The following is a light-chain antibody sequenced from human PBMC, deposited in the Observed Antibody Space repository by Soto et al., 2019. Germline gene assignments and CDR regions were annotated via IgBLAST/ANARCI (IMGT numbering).Light chain of an antibody. CDR1: QSISSY. V-gene: IGKV1-39*01. CDR2: AAS. J-gene: IGKJ1*01. Sequence: DIQMTQSPSSLSASVGDRVTITCRASQSISSYLNWYQQKPGKAPKLLIYAASSLQSGVPSRFSGCGSGTDFTLTISSLQPEDFATYYCQASYSTPWTFGQGTKVEIK. CDR3: QASYSTPWT.